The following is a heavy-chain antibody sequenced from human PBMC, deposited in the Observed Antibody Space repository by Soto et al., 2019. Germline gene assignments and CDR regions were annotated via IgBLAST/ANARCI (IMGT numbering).Heavy chain of an antibody. V-gene: IGHV1-69*06. CDR3: AGSMATVTTSGYYYGMDV. CDR2: IIPIFGTA. J-gene: IGHJ6*02. CDR1: GGTFSSYA. D-gene: IGHD4-4*01. Sequence: SVKVSCKASGGTFSSYAISWVRQAPGQGLEWMGGIIPIFGTANYAQKFQGRVTITADKSTSTAYMELSSLRSEDTAVYYCAGSMATVTTSGYYYGMDVWGPGTTVTVSS.